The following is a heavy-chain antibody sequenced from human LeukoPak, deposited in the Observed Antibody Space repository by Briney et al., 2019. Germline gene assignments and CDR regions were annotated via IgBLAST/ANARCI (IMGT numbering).Heavy chain of an antibody. J-gene: IGHJ4*02. V-gene: IGHV3-9*01. CDR2: ISWNSGSI. CDR3: AKEMTTVTAFDY. Sequence: AGGSLRLSCAASGFTFDDYAMHWVRQAPGKGLEWVSGISWNSGSIGYADSVRGRFTISRDNAKNSLYLQMNSLRAEDTALYYCAKEMTTVTAFDYWGQGTLVTVSS. CDR1: GFTFDDYA. D-gene: IGHD4-17*01.